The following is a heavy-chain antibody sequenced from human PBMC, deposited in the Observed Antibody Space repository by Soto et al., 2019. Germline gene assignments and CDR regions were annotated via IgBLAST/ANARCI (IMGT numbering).Heavy chain of an antibody. V-gene: IGHV3-23*01. J-gene: IGHJ6*02. CDR2: ISSTCRNT. Sequence: GGSLRLSCAASGFTFTNSDMSWVRQAPGKGLEWVSAISSTCRNTYYADSVKGRFTISRDNSKNTLFLQMNSLRAEDTALYYCAGAYCSGTTCYGLYGMDVWGQGTTVTVSS. CDR3: AGAYCSGTTCYGLYGMDV. D-gene: IGHD2-2*01. CDR1: GFTFTNSD.